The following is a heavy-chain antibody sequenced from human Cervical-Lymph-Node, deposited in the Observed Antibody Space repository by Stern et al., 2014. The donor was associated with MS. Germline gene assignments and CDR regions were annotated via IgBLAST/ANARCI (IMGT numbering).Heavy chain of an antibody. Sequence: QLVQSGPEVKKPGTSVKVSCKASGFTFTSSAVQCVRQARGQSLEWIRWVGVGSGNTNYAQKCQERVTITRDISTSTAYMELSSLRSEDTAVYYCAAEPMYYSDSVGAFDIWGQGTMVTVSS. V-gene: IGHV1-58*01. D-gene: IGHD3-22*01. J-gene: IGHJ3*02. CDR3: AAEPMYYSDSVGAFDI. CDR2: VGVGSGNT. CDR1: GFTFTSSA.